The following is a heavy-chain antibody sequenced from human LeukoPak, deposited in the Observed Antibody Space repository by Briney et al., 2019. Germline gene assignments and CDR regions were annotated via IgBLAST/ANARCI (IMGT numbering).Heavy chain of an antibody. CDR3: ARAEYYYGSGSKIDY. CDR1: GGSISSGDYY. V-gene: IGHV4-31*03. Sequence: SQTLSLTCTVSGGSISSGDYYWSWIRQHPGKGLEWIGYIYYSGSTYYNPSLKSRVTISVDTSKNQFSLKLSSVTAADTAVYYCARAEYYYGSGSKIDYWGQGTLVTVSS. D-gene: IGHD3-10*01. J-gene: IGHJ4*02. CDR2: IYYSGST.